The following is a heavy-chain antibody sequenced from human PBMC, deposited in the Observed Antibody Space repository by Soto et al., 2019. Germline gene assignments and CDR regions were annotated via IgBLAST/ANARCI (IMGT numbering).Heavy chain of an antibody. CDR3: ARDGADGTPFRDAFDL. Sequence: GGSLRLSCAASGFTFSSYEMNWVRQAPGKGLEWGSYIISSGSTIYYADSVKGRFTISRDNAKNSLYLQMNSLRAEDTAVYYCARDGADGTPFRDAFDLWGQGTMVTVSS. V-gene: IGHV3-48*03. D-gene: IGHD6-13*01. CDR1: GFTFSSYE. J-gene: IGHJ3*01. CDR2: IISSGSTI.